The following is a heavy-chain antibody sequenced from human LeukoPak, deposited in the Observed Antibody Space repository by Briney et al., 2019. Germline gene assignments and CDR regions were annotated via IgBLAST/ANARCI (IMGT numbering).Heavy chain of an antibody. Sequence: PSETLSLTCTVSGGSISSYYWSWIRQPAGKGLEWIGRIYTSGSTNYNPSLKSRVTMSVDTSKNQFSLKLSSVTAADTAVYYCAGQGYDFWSGYYYYYYYMDVWGKGTTVTVSS. CDR3: AGQGYDFWSGYYYYYYYMDV. J-gene: IGHJ6*03. CDR1: GGSISSYY. CDR2: IYTSGST. D-gene: IGHD3-3*01. V-gene: IGHV4-4*07.